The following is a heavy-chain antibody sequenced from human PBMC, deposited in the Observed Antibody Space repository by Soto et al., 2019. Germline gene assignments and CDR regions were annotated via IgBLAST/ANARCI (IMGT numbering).Heavy chain of an antibody. J-gene: IGHJ4*02. CDR3: ARAMGVAAAGPFDY. Sequence: QVQLQESGPGLVKPSQTLSLTCTVSGGSISSGGYYWSWIRQHPGKGLEWIGYIYYSGSTYYNPTLKSRFTVSVDTAKNQSSLTLSAGTAADTAVYYGARAMGVAAAGPFDYWGQGTLVTVSS. V-gene: IGHV4-31*03. CDR2: IYYSGST. CDR1: GGSISSGGYY. D-gene: IGHD6-13*01.